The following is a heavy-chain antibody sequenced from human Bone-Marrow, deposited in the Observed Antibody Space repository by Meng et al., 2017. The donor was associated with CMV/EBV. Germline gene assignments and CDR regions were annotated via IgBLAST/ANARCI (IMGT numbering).Heavy chain of an antibody. CDR3: AKVNAPWFGETSYYFDY. Sequence: SLKISCAASGFTFSSYAMSWVRQAPGKGLEWVSGISWNSGSIGYADSVKGRFTISRDNAKNSLYLQMNSLRAEDTALYYCAKVNAPWFGETSYYFDYWGQGTLVTVSS. CDR2: ISWNSGSI. D-gene: IGHD3-10*01. J-gene: IGHJ4*02. CDR1: GFTFSSYA. V-gene: IGHV3-9*01.